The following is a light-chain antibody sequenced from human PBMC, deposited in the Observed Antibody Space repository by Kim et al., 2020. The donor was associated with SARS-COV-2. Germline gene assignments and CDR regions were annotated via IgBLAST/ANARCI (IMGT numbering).Light chain of an antibody. Sequence: ASVGDRVTIPCRARQGISNYLSWYQQKPGKVPKLLIYAASALQSGVPSRFSGSGSGTDFTLTISSLQPEDVATYYCQKYNSAPQTFGQGTKVDIK. J-gene: IGKJ1*01. CDR2: AAS. CDR1: QGISNY. CDR3: QKYNSAPQT. V-gene: IGKV1-27*01.